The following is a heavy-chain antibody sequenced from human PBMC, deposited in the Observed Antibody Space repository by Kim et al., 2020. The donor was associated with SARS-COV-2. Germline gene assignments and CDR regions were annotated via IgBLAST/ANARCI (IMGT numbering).Heavy chain of an antibody. D-gene: IGHD2-15*01. V-gene: IGHV4-34*01. CDR3: ASTSRLVVPDY. J-gene: IGHJ4*02. CDR1: GGSFSGYY. Sequence: SETLSLTCAVYGGSFSGYYWSWIRQPPGKGLEWIGEINHSGSTNYNPSLKSRVTISVDTSKNQFSLKLSSVTAADTTVYYCASTSRLVVPDYWGQGTLVTVSS. CDR2: INHSGST.